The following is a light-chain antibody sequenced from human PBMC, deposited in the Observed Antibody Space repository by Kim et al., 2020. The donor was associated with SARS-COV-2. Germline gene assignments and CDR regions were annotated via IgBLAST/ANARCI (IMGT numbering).Light chain of an antibody. CDR2: DNN. CDR3: GTWDISLSEWV. V-gene: IGLV1-51*01. Sequence: GQNSTNACSENSSNIRASYVSLYHQIPGTAPKPLISDNNKRPSGIPDRFSGSKSGASATLGITGLQTGDEAVYYCGTWDISLSEWVFGGGTQLTFL. J-gene: IGLJ3*02. CDR1: SSNIRASY.